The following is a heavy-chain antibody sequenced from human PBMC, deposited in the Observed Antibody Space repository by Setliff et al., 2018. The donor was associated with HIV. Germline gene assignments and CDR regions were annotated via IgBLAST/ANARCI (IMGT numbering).Heavy chain of an antibody. J-gene: IGHJ6*02. CDR2: VYYSGST. V-gene: IGHV4-39*07. CDR1: GGSISSNTYY. CDR3: ARGGWSGGGPLHYSYYYLDV. D-gene: IGHD2-15*01. Sequence: LSLTCAVSGGSISSNTYYWGWIRQPPGKGLEWIGSVYYSGSTYYNPSLKSRVTISVDTSKNQFSLKLSSVTAADTAVYYCARGGWSGGGPLHYSYYYLDVWGQGTAVTVSS.